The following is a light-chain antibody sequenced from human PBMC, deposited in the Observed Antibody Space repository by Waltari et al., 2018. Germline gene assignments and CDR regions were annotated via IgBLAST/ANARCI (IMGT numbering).Light chain of an antibody. CDR2: RNN. Sequence: QSVLTQPPSASGIPGQRVTISCSRRRSNIRSNYVSWYQHRPGMAPKLLVYRNNQRPSGVPDRFSSSKSGTSASLAISGLRSEDEADYYCGAWDDTLRFVFGGGTRLTVL. CDR1: RSNIRSNY. CDR3: GAWDDTLRFV. V-gene: IGLV1-47*01. J-gene: IGLJ2*01.